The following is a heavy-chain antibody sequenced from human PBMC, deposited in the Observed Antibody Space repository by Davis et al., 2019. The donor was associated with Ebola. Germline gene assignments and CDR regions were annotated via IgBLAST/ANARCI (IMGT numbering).Heavy chain of an antibody. Sequence: GGSLRLSCIASGFTLNNAWMSWVRQAPGKGLEWVSAISGSGGSTYYADSVKGRFTISRDNSKNTLYLQMNSLRAEDTAVYYCAKPAGGGWGQGTLVTVSS. CDR3: AKPAGGG. CDR1: GFTLNNAW. D-gene: IGHD1-26*01. J-gene: IGHJ4*02. CDR2: ISGSGGST. V-gene: IGHV3-23*01.